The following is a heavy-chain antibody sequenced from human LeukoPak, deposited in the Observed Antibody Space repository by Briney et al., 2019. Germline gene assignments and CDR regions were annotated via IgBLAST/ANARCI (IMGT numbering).Heavy chain of an antibody. J-gene: IGHJ5*02. V-gene: IGHV4-61*02. CDR2: ISSSGST. Sequence: PSETLSLTCTVSGDFISSGDYYWSWIRQPAGKGLEWIGRISSSGSTNYNPSLKSRVTISIDTSKNQFSLRLISVTAADTAVYYCARDQLYCSSSSCRNLGWFDPWGQGTLVTVSS. D-gene: IGHD2-2*01. CDR3: ARDQLYCSSSSCRNLGWFDP. CDR1: GDFISSGDYY.